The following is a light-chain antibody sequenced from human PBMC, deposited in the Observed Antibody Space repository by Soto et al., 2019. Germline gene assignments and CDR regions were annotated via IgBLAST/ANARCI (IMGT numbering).Light chain of an antibody. J-gene: IGKJ2*01. CDR3: QQYGSSPPYT. Sequence: EVVLTQSPGTLSLSPGERATLSCRASQSVSNNYFAWYQQKPGQAPRLLIFGSSDRATGIPDRFSGSGFGTDFTLTISRLEPEDFAVYYCQQYGSSPPYTFGQGTKREIK. CDR2: GSS. CDR1: QSVSNNY. V-gene: IGKV3-20*01.